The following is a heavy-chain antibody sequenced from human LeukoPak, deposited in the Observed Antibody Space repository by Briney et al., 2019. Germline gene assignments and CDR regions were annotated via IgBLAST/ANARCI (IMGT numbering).Heavy chain of an antibody. CDR1: GFTFDDYG. J-gene: IGHJ6*03. Sequence: GGSLRLSCAASGFTFDDYGLSWVRQAPGKGLEWVSTINWNGGSTGYADSVKGRFTISRDNAKNSLYLQMNSLRAEDTALYYCAREVVTLDYYYYMDVWGKGTTVTISS. D-gene: IGHD2-21*02. CDR2: INWNGGST. CDR3: AREVVTLDYYYYMDV. V-gene: IGHV3-20*04.